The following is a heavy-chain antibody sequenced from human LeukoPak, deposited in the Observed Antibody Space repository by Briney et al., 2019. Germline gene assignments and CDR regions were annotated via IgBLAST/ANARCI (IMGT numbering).Heavy chain of an antibody. CDR3: VRDYDGSYSTLDY. CDR2: VSGSGDRT. V-gene: IGHV3-23*01. Sequence: GGSLRLPCAASGFTFNAYSMTWVRQAPGKGLEWVSSVSGSGDRTYYADSMKGRFTISRDNSMNTLHLQMNSLRAEDTALYYCVRDYDGSYSTLDYWGQGTLVTVSS. CDR1: GFTFNAYS. D-gene: IGHD3-22*01. J-gene: IGHJ4*02.